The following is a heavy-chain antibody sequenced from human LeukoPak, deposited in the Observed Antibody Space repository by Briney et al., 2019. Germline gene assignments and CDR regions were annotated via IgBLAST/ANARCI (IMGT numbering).Heavy chain of an antibody. CDR2: IIPIFGTA. D-gene: IGHD3-10*01. CDR1: GGTFSSYA. CDR3: ARARMVRSVGYYYMDV. Sequence: GASVKVSCKASGGTFSSYAISWVRQAPGQGLEWVGGIIPIFGTANYAQKFQGRVTITADKSTSTAYMELSSLRSEDTAVYYCARARMVRSVGYYYMDVWGKGTTVTVSS. J-gene: IGHJ6*03. V-gene: IGHV1-69*06.